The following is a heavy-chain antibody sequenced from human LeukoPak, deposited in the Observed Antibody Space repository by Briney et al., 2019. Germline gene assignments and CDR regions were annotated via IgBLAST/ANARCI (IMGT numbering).Heavy chain of an antibody. CDR1: GGSFSGYY. Sequence: SETLSLTCAVYGGSFSGYYWSWIRQPPGKGLEWIGEINHSGSTNYNPSLKSRVTISVDTSKNQFSLKLSSVTAADTAVYYCTRAVGSGSFQTYYYYMAVWGKGTTVTISS. CDR2: INHSGST. V-gene: IGHV4-34*01. J-gene: IGHJ6*03. D-gene: IGHD3-10*01. CDR3: TRAVGSGSFQTYYYYMAV.